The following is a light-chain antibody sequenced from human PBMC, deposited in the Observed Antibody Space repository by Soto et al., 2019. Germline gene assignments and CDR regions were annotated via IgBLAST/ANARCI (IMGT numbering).Light chain of an antibody. V-gene: IGKV1-12*01. CDR3: QHAKSFPVT. CDR1: QSISSS. Sequence: DIQMTQSPLSLSASVGDRITITCLAIQSISSSLNWYQRKPGEAPKILIFAASSLQSGVPSRFSGSGSGTDFTLTITSLQSEDFATYYCQHAKSFPVTFGQGTRLEIK. CDR2: AAS. J-gene: IGKJ5*01.